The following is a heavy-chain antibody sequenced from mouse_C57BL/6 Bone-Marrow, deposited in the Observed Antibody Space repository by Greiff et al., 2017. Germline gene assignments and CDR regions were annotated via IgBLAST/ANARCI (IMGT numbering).Heavy chain of an antibody. V-gene: IGHV1-55*01. J-gene: IGHJ1*03. Sequence: QVQLKQPGAELVKPGASVKMSCKASGYTFTSYWITWVKQRPGQGLEWIGAIYPGSGSTNYNEKFKSKATLTVDTSSSTAYMQLSSLTSEDSAVYDCARPYYSNYWYFDVWGTGTTVTVSS. CDR1: GYTFTSYW. D-gene: IGHD2-5*01. CDR2: IYPGSGST. CDR3: ARPYYSNYWYFDV.